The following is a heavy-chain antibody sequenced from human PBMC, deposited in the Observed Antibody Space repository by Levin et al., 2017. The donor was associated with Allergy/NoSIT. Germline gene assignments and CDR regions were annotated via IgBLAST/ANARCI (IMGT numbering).Heavy chain of an antibody. CDR3: ARATHLFYYGSGSYSFDY. CDR2: IYHSGST. D-gene: IGHD3-10*01. J-gene: IGHJ4*02. CDR1: GGSISRRNW. Sequence: SETLSLTCAVSGGSISRRNWWSWVRQPPGKGLEWIGEIYHSGSTNYNPSLKSRVTISVDKSKNQFSLKLNSVTAADTAVYYCARATHLFYYGSGSYSFDYWGQGTLVTVSS. V-gene: IGHV4-4*02.